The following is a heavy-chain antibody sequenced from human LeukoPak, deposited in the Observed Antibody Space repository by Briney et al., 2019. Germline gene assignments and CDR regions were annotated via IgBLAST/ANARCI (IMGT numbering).Heavy chain of an antibody. D-gene: IGHD6-19*01. J-gene: IGHJ4*02. Sequence: PSETLSLTCTVSGGSISSYYWSWIRQPPGKGLEWIGYIYYSGSTYYNPSLKSRVIISVDTSKNQFSLKLRSVTAADTAVYYCARHSLLITVAGTDYWGQGTLVTVSS. CDR3: ARHSLLITVAGTDY. CDR2: IYYSGST. CDR1: GGSISSYY. V-gene: IGHV4-59*08.